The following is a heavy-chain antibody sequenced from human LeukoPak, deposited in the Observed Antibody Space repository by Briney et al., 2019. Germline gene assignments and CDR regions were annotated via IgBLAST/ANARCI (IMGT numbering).Heavy chain of an antibody. J-gene: IGHJ4*02. V-gene: IGHV4-59*01. Sequence: SETLSLTCTVSGDSISSYYWSWIRQPPGKGLEWIGCIFYSGSTNYNPSLKSRLTISVDTSKNQFSLKLSSVTAADTAVYYCARDTGSYSFDYWGQGTLVTVSS. D-gene: IGHD1-26*01. CDR1: GDSISSYY. CDR3: ARDTGSYSFDY. CDR2: IFYSGST.